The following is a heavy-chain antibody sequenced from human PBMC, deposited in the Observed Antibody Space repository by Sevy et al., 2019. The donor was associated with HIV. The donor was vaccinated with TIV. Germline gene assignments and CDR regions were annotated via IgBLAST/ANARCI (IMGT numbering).Heavy chain of an antibody. V-gene: IGHV6-1*01. CDR3: ARGGSAVTGTTFVLAFDI. CDR2: TYYRSKWYT. Sequence: SETLSLTCAISGDSVSGHSAAWNWIRQSPSRGLEWLGRTYYRSKWYTDFAESVKSLITINPDTSKNQFSLHLNSVTPEDTAMYYCARGGSAVTGTTFVLAFDIWGQGTMVTVSS. J-gene: IGHJ3*02. D-gene: IGHD1-20*01. CDR1: GDSVSGHSAA.